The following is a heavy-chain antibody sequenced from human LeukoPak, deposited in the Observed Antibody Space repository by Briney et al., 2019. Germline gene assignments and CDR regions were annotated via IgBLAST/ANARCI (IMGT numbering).Heavy chain of an antibody. Sequence: PGGSLRLSCAAFGSNFDYYAMYWVRQVPGKGLEWVSGITRSSGTVDYAASVKGRFTISRDNAKNSLYLQMNSLRPEDTAFYYCAKALHPLTTVTRGALDLWGQGTMVTVSS. CDR1: GSNFDYYA. V-gene: IGHV3-9*01. CDR3: AKALHPLTTVTRGALDL. J-gene: IGHJ3*01. CDR2: ITRSSGTV. D-gene: IGHD4-17*01.